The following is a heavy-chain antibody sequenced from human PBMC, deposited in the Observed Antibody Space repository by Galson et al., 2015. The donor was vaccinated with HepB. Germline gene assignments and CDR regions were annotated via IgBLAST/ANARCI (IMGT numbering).Heavy chain of an antibody. V-gene: IGHV1-69-2*01. CDR2: VDPEDGET. J-gene: IGHJ4*02. D-gene: IGHD2-8*01. CDR1: GYTFTDYY. CDR3: ATVSVSPHVYAAEQNTDY. Sequence: VKVSCKVSGYTFTDYYMHWVQQAPGKGLEWMGLVDPEDGETIYAEKFQGRVTITADTSTDTAYMELSSLRSEDTAVYYCATVSVSPHVYAAEQNTDYWGQGTLVTVSS.